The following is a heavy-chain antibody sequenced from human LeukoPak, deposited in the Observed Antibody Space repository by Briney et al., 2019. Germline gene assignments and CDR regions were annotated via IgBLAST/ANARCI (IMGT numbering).Heavy chain of an antibody. Sequence: GGSLSLSCTASGFSFTSNTMNWVRQAPGKGLEWVSHIGTGTSTVGYADSIKGRFTISRDNAKNSVDLQMSSLRVDDSAFYYCVRDYDGGFDCWGEGTLVTVSS. J-gene: IGHJ4*02. CDR2: IGTGTSTV. CDR3: VRDYDGGFDC. CDR1: GFSFTSNT. V-gene: IGHV3-48*01. D-gene: IGHD3-16*01.